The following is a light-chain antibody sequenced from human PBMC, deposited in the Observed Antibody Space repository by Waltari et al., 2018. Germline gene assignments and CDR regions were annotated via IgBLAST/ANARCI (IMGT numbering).Light chain of an antibody. Sequence: QSVLTQPPSASGTPGHRVAISCSGTNSNIGNNPVRWYQQLPGTAPKLLIFINNQRPSGVPDRFSASKSGTSASLAISGLQSDDEADYYCAAWDDSLNVWVFGGGTKVTVL. V-gene: IGLV1-44*01. CDR3: AAWDDSLNVWV. CDR2: INN. CDR1: NSNIGNNP. J-gene: IGLJ3*02.